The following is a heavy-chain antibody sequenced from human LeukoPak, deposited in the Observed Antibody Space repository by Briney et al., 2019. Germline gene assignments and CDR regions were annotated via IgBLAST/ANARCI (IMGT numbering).Heavy chain of an antibody. Sequence: SGGSLRLSCAVSGITLSNYVMSWVRQAPGKGLEWVAGISDSGGRTNYADSVKGRFTISRDNPKNTLYLQMNSLRAEDTAVYYCAKDSEGATTGSYFDYWGQGTLVTVSS. CDR3: AKDSEGATTGSYFDY. CDR2: ISDSGGRT. CDR1: GITLSNYV. D-gene: IGHD1-26*01. J-gene: IGHJ4*02. V-gene: IGHV3-23*01.